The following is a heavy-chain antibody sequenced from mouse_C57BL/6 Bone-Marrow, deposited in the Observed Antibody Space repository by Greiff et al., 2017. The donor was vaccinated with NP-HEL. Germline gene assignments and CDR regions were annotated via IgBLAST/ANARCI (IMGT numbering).Heavy chain of an antibody. CDR3: IPYGNYFDY. J-gene: IGHJ2*01. CDR2: IDPENGYT. D-gene: IGHD2-1*01. CDR1: GFNIKDDY. V-gene: IGHV14-4*01. Sequence: EVKVVESGAELVRPGASVKLSCTASGFNIKDDYLHWVKQMPEQGLAWLGWIDPENGYTEYASKFQGKATITADTSSNTAYLQLSSLTSEDTAVYYCIPYGNYFDYWGQGTTLTVSS.